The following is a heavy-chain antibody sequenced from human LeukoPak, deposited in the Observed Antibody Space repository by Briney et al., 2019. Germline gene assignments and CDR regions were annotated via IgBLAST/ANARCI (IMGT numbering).Heavy chain of an antibody. Sequence: SQTLSLTCAISGDSVSSNTATWHWIRQSPSRGLEWLGRTYYRSKWSTDYAVSVKSRIKINPDTSKNQFSLQLNSVIPEDTAVYYCVRDNKGIAVSAAFDIWGQGTMVTVSS. V-gene: IGHV6-1*01. CDR2: TYYRSKWST. CDR3: VRDNKGIAVSAAFDI. CDR1: GDSVSSNTAT. D-gene: IGHD6-19*01. J-gene: IGHJ3*02.